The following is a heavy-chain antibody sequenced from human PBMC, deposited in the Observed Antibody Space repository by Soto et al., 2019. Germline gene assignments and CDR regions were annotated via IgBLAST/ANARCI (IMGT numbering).Heavy chain of an antibody. CDR2: ISAYNGNT. CDR3: TRSGVWEPTDY. D-gene: IGHD1-26*01. J-gene: IGHJ4*02. V-gene: IGHV1-18*01. CDR1: GYTFTSYG. Sequence: QVQLVQSGAEVKKPGASVKVSCKASGYTFTSYGISWVRQAPGQGLEWMGWISAYNGNTNYAQKLQGRVTMTTDTSTSSADLGLRSLRSDATAGYYCTRSGVWEPTDYWGQGTLVTVSS.